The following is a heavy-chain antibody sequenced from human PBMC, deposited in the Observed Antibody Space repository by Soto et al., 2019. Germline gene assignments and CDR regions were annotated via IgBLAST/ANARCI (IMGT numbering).Heavy chain of an antibody. V-gene: IGHV5-51*01. D-gene: IGHD6-19*01. J-gene: IGHJ4*02. CDR3: VRVFSPAGAYFDY. CDR2: IYPGDSDT. Sequence: GESLKISCKGSGYSFTTYWIAWVRQMPGKGLEWMGIIYPGDSDTRYTPSFQGQVTISADKSISTAYLQWGSLKASDTAMYYCVRVFSPAGAYFDYWGQGTLVTVSS. CDR1: GYSFTTYW.